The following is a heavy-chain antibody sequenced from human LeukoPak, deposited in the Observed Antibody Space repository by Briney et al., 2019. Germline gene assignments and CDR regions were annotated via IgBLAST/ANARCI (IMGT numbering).Heavy chain of an antibody. CDR1: GGTFSSYA. V-gene: IGHV1-69*13. Sequence: GASVKVSCKASGGTFSSYAISWVRQAPGQGLEWMGGIIPIFGTANYAQKFQGRVTITADESTSTAYMELSSLRSEDTAVFYCARARDSSSSSFDYWGQGTLVTVSS. CDR3: ARARDSSSSSFDY. D-gene: IGHD6-6*01. J-gene: IGHJ4*02. CDR2: IIPIFGTA.